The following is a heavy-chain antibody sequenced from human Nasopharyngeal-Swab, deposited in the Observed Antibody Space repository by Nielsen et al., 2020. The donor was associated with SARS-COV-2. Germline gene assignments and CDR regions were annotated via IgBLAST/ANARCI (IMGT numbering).Heavy chain of an antibody. V-gene: IGHV1-8*01. Sequence: ASVKVSCKASGYTFTSYDINWVRQATGQGLEWMGWMNPNSGNTGCAQKFQGRVTMTRNTSISTAYMELSSLRSEDTAVYYCARGFVWLGAEMVDYWGQGTLVTVSS. D-gene: IGHD6-19*01. CDR3: ARGFVWLGAEMVDY. CDR2: MNPNSGNT. CDR1: GYTFTSYD. J-gene: IGHJ4*02.